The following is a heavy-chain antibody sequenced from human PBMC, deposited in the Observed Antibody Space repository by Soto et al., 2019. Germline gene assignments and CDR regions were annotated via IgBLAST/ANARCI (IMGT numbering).Heavy chain of an antibody. Sequence: QVPLVQSGAEVKKAGASVKVSCKASGYTFISYDINWVRQATGQGLEWMGWMNPYSGNTGYAQKFQGRVTMTRDNSISTAFMELSSLRSEDTAVYYCVRAPTAPTTADLYFFDYWGRGTLVTVSS. CDR2: MNPYSGNT. D-gene: IGHD1-1*01. CDR3: VRAPTAPTTADLYFFDY. V-gene: IGHV1-8*01. CDR1: GYTFISYD. J-gene: IGHJ4*02.